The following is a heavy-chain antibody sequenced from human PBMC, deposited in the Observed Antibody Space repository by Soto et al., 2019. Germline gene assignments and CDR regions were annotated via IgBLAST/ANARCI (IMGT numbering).Heavy chain of an antibody. CDR3: AEAGYCSSTSCYGRGDYYYYYMDV. Sequence: GGSLRLSCAASGFTFSSYAMSWVRQVPGKGLEWVSAISGSGGSTYYADSVKGRFTISRDNSKNTLYLQMNSLRAEDTAVYYCAEAGYCSSTSCYGRGDYYYYYMDVWGKGTTVTVSS. D-gene: IGHD2-2*01. CDR1: GFTFSSYA. CDR2: ISGSGGST. J-gene: IGHJ6*03. V-gene: IGHV3-23*01.